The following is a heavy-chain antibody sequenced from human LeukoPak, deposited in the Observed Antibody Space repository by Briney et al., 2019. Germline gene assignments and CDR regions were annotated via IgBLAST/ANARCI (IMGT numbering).Heavy chain of an antibody. CDR3: CVYKAANWFDP. J-gene: IGHJ5*02. D-gene: IGHD5/OR15-5a*01. Sequence: GGSLRLSCAASGFTSDDYGMSWVRQAPGKGLEWVANINQDASETQYADSVQGRFTISRDNAKNSLYVQMNSLRVEDTAIYYCCVYKAANWFDPWGQGTLVTVSS. CDR2: INQDASET. V-gene: IGHV3-7*01. CDR1: GFTSDDYG.